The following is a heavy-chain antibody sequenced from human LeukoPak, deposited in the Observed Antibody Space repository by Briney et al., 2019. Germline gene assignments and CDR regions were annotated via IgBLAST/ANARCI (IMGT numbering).Heavy chain of an antibody. Sequence: LETLSLTCTVSGGSISSYYWSWIRQPPGKGLEWIGYIYYSGSTNYNPSLKSRVTISVDTSKNQFSLKLSSVTAEDTAVYYCARGSGSYPDYWGQGTLVTVSS. CDR2: IYYSGST. D-gene: IGHD1-26*01. V-gene: IGHV4-59*01. CDR3: ARGSGSYPDY. CDR1: GGSISSYY. J-gene: IGHJ4*02.